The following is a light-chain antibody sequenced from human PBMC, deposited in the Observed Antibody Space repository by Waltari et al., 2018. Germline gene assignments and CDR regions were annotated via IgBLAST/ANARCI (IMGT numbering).Light chain of an antibody. CDR1: GSDVGVYNY. CDR2: HVS. CDR3: ISYTTSNTWV. V-gene: IGLV2-14*01. J-gene: IGLJ3*02. Sequence: QSALTQPASVSGPPGRSIPFPSTGSGSDVGVYNYVSWYQQHPGKAPKLMTYHVSERPSGVSNRFSGSKSGNTASLTISGLQAEDEADYYCISYTTSNTWVFGGGTKLTVL.